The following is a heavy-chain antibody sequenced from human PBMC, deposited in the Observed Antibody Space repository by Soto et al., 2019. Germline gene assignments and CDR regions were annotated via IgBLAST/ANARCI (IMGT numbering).Heavy chain of an antibody. J-gene: IGHJ4*02. CDR1: GFTFSSYS. V-gene: IGHV3-21*01. D-gene: IGHD3-9*01. CDR3: ARPKTGYRQDFDY. Sequence: GGSLRLSCAASGFTFSSYSMNWVRQAPGKGLEWVSSISSSSSYIYYADSVKGRFTISRDNAKNSLYLQMNSLRAEDSSVYYCARPKTGYRQDFDYWGQGTLVTVSS. CDR2: ISSSSSYI.